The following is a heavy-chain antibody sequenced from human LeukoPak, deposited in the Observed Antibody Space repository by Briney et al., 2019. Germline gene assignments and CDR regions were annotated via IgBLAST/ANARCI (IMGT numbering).Heavy chain of an antibody. V-gene: IGHV4-39*07. J-gene: IGHJ4*02. CDR2: IYYSGST. D-gene: IGHD6-6*01. CDR3: ARAARPPLDFDY. CDR1: GGSISSSGYY. Sequence: SETLSLTCTVSGGSISSSGYYWGWIRQPPGKGLEWIGTIYYSGSTYYNPSLKSRVTISVDTSKNQLSLKLSSVTAADTAVYYCARAARPPLDFDYWGQGTLVTVSS.